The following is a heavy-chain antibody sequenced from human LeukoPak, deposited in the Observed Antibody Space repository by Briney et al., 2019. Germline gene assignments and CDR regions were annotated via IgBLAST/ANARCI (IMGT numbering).Heavy chain of an antibody. CDR2: INTDGTVT. D-gene: IGHD6-19*01. Sequence: PGGSLRLSCAASGFTFSKYWMLWVRQAPGKALESVSRINTDGTVTTYAVSVKGRFTVSRDNADNTMFLQMNSVRDEDTAVYYCATKQWLAPPPDSWGQGTPVTVSS. V-gene: IGHV3-74*01. CDR3: ATKQWLAPPPDS. CDR1: GFTFSKYW. J-gene: IGHJ4*02.